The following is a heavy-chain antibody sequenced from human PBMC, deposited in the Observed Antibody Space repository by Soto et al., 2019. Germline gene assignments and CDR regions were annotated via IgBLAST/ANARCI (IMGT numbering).Heavy chain of an antibody. CDR1: GGSMRSTSYY. J-gene: IGHJ4*02. Sequence: PSETLSLTCTVSGGSMRSTSYYWGWIRQPPGKGLEWIGSIYFGGRTYYNPSLKSRVTISVDTSKKQLSLKLSSLTAADTAVYYCARQPNYDYGDYGPMDYWGQGSLVTVS. V-gene: IGHV4-39*01. CDR3: ARQPNYDYGDYGPMDY. D-gene: IGHD4-17*01. CDR2: IYFGGRT.